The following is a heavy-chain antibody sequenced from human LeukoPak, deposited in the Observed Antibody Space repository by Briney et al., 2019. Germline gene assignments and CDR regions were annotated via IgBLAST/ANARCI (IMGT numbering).Heavy chain of an antibody. V-gene: IGHV3-20*04. Sequence: GSLRLSCAASGFTFDDYGMSWVRQVPGKGLEWVSGINCNGGSTGNADSVKGRFTISRDNAKNSLYLQMNSLRGEDTALYYCARGGLIQRHAFDIWGQGTMVTVSS. D-gene: IGHD1-1*01. CDR2: INCNGGST. J-gene: IGHJ3*02. CDR1: GFTFDDYG. CDR3: ARGGLIQRHAFDI.